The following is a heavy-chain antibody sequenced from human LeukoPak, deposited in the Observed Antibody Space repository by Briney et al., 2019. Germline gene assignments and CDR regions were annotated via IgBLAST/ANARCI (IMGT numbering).Heavy chain of an antibody. CDR3: ARDREQQLVLNWFDP. D-gene: IGHD6-13*01. CDR1: GFTFSSYG. V-gene: IGHV3-33*08. CDR2: IWYDGSNK. Sequence: GGSLRLSCAASGFTFSSYGMHWVRQAPGKGLEWVALIWYDGSNKYYADSVKGRFTISRDNSKNTLYLQMNSLRAEDTAVYYCARDREQQLVLNWFDPWGQGTLVTVSS. J-gene: IGHJ5*02.